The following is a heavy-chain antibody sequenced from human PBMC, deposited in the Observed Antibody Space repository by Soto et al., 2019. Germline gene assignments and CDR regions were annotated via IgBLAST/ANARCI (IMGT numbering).Heavy chain of an antibody. Sequence: SETLSLTCTVSGGSISSYYWSWIRQPPGKGLEWIGYIYYSGSTNYNPSLKSRVTISVDTSKNQFSLKLSSVTAADTAVYYCASNRLNYDILTGYYNYYFDYWGQGTLVNVSS. CDR3: ASNRLNYDILTGYYNYYFDY. J-gene: IGHJ4*02. CDR2: IYYSGST. V-gene: IGHV4-59*01. CDR1: GGSISSYY. D-gene: IGHD3-9*01.